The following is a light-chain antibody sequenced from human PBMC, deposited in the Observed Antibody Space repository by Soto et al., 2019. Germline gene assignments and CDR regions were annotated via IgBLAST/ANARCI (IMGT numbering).Light chain of an antibody. CDR2: DAS. V-gene: IGKV3-15*01. CDR3: QQYHNWPHIT. Sequence: EILMTQSPATLSVSPGETATLSCRASQSVSTKLAWYQQKPGQAPRLLINDASTRATGVPARFSGWGSGTEFTLTISSLQSEDFAVYYCQQYHNWPHITLDQRKLLEIK. CDR1: QSVSTK. J-gene: IGKJ5*01.